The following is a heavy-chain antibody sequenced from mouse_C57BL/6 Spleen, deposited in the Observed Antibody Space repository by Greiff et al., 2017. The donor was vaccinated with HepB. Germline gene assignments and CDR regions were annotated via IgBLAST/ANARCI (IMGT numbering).Heavy chain of an antibody. V-gene: IGHV1-61*01. Sequence: QVQLQQPGAELVRPGSSVKLSCKASGYTFTSYWMDWVKQRPGQGLEWIGNIYPSDSETHYNQKFKDKATLTVDKSSSTAYMQLSSITSEDSAVYYCARWPYSSRWYFDVWGTGTTVTVSS. CDR2: IYPSDSET. CDR3: ARWPYSSRWYFDV. D-gene: IGHD1-1*01. CDR1: GYTFTSYW. J-gene: IGHJ1*03.